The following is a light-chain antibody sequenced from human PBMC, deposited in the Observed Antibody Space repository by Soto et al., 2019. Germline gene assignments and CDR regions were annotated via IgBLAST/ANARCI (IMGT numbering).Light chain of an antibody. CDR3: SSYTSSSTVYV. J-gene: IGLJ1*01. CDR1: SSDVGGYNY. CDR2: DVS. V-gene: IGLV2-14*01. Sequence: QSVLTPPASVSGSPGQSITISCTGTSSDVGGYNYVSWYQQHPGKAPKLMIYDVSNRPSGVSNRFSGSKSGNTASLTISGLQAEDEADYYCSSYTSSSTVYVFGTGTKVTVL.